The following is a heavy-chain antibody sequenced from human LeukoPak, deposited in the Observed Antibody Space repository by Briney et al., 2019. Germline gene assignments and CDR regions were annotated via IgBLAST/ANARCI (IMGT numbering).Heavy chain of an antibody. Sequence: PGGSLRLSCAASGFTFSSYGMHRVRQAPGKGLEWVAVISYDGSNKYYADSVKGRFTISRDNSKNTLYLQMNSLRAEGTAVYYCAKDQVTTVTHGYFQHWGQGTLVTVSS. D-gene: IGHD4-17*01. CDR1: GFTFSSYG. J-gene: IGHJ1*01. CDR3: AKDQVTTVTHGYFQH. CDR2: ISYDGSNK. V-gene: IGHV3-30*18.